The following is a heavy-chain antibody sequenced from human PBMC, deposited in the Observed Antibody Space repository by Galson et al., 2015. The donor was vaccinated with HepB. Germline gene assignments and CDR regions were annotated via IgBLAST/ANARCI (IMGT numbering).Heavy chain of an antibody. CDR2: IYYSGST. D-gene: IGHD6-19*01. CDR3: ARDRRGGWRVFDY. CDR1: GGSISSGGYY. Sequence: TLSLTCTVSGGSISSGGYYWSWIRQHPGKGLEWIGYIYYSGSTYYNPSLKSRVTISVDTSKNQFSLKLSSVTAADTAVYYCARDRRGGWRVFDYWGQGTLVTVSS. V-gene: IGHV4-31*03. J-gene: IGHJ4*02.